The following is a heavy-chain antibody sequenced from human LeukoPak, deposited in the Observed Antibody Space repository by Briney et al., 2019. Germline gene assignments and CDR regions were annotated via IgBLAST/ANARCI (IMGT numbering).Heavy chain of an antibody. CDR3: ARGGIVVVPAAIGAFDI. V-gene: IGHV3-33*01. CDR2: IWYDGSNK. J-gene: IGHJ3*02. CDR1: GFTFSSYG. Sequence: GGSLRLSCAASGFTFSSYGMHWVRQAPAKGLEWVAVIWYDGSNKYYADSVKGRFTISRENSKNPLYRQMNSLRAEDTAVYYCARGGIVVVPAAIGAFDIWGQGTMVTVSS. D-gene: IGHD2-2*01.